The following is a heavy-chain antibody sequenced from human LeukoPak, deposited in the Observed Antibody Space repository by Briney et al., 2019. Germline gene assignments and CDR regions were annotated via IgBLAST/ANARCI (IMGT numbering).Heavy chain of an antibody. CDR1: GGSISSYY. CDR3: ARRSNWNDRWD. J-gene: IGHJ4*02. Sequence: PAETLSLTCTVSGGSISSYYWSWIRQPPGKGLEWIGYIYTSGSTNYNPSLKSRVTISVDTSKNQFSLKLSSVTAADTAFYHCARRSNWNDRWDWGQRNLGSVSP. CDR2: IYTSGST. D-gene: IGHD1-1*01. V-gene: IGHV4-4*09.